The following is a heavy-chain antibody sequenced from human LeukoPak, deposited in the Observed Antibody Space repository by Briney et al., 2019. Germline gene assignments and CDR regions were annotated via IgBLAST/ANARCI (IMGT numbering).Heavy chain of an antibody. CDR3: ARRKSYYYDSSGGGAFDI. D-gene: IGHD3-22*01. CDR1: GYSFTSYW. Sequence: GESLKISCKGSGYSFTSYWIGWVRQMPGKGLEWMGIIYPGDSDTRYSPSFQGQVTISADKSISTAYLQWSSLKASDTAMYYCARRKSYYYDSSGGGAFDIWGQGTMVTVSS. J-gene: IGHJ3*02. V-gene: IGHV5-51*01. CDR2: IYPGDSDT.